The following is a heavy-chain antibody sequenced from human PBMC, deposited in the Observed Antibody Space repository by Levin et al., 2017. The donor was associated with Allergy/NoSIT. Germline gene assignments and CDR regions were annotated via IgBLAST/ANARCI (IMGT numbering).Heavy chain of an antibody. Sequence: GESLKISCAASGFTFSNYYMHWVRQAPGKGLEWVSRVYSDGTITDYADSVKGRFTISRDNARNTLYLQMNSLRAEDTAVYYCVRGGCSSTSCLDNWGQGILVTVSS. V-gene: IGHV3-74*01. CDR1: GFTFSNYY. CDR2: VYSDGTIT. J-gene: IGHJ4*02. CDR3: VRGGCSSTSCLDN. D-gene: IGHD2-2*01.